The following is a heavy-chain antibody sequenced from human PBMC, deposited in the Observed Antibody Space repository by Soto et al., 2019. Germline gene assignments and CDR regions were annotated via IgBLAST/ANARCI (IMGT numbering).Heavy chain of an antibody. CDR1: GFTFSSYS. D-gene: IGHD6-19*01. J-gene: IGHJ4*02. CDR2: ISSSSSYI. CDR3: ARVGNFRRGWPLDY. Sequence: GGSLRLSCAASGFTFSSYSMNWVRQAPGKGLEWVSSISSSSSYIYYADSVKGRFTISRDNAKNSLYLQMNSLRAEDTAVYYCARVGNFRRGWPLDYWGQGTLVTVSS. V-gene: IGHV3-21*01.